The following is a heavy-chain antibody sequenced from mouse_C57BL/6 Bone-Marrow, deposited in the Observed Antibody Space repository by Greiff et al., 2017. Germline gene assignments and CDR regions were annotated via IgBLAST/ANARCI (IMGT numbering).Heavy chain of an antibody. CDR1: GYTFTSYW. V-gene: IGHV1-64*01. Sequence: VQLQQPGAELVKPGASVKLSCKASGYTFTSYWMHWVKQRPGQGLEWIGMIHPNSGSTNYNEKFKSKATLTVDKSSSTAYMQLSSLTSEDSAVYYGARHYGSSYGKNAWLAYWGQGTLVTVSA. CDR2: IHPNSGST. CDR3: ARHYGSSYGKNAWLAY. J-gene: IGHJ3*01. D-gene: IGHD1-1*01.